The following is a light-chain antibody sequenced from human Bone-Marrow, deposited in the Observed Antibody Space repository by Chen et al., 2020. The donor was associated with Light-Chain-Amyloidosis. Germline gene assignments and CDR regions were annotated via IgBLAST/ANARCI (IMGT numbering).Light chain of an antibody. V-gene: IGLV3-21*02. J-gene: IGLJ3*02. CDR3: QVWDRSSDRPV. CDR2: DDS. Sequence: SYVLTQPSSVSVAPGQTATIAWGGNNIGSTSGHWYQQTPGQAPLLVIYDDSDRPSGIPERLSGSNSGNPATLTIGRVEAGDESDYYCQVWDRSSDRPVFGGGTKLTVL. CDR1: NIGSTS.